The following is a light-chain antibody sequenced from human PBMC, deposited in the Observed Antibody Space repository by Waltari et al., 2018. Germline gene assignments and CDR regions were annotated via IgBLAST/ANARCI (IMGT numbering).Light chain of an antibody. CDR2: AAS. Sequence: DIQLTQSPSFLSTSVTDRSTITCRANQDISSYLAWYQQKPGKAPKLLISAASTLQSAVPSRFSGSGSGTEFTLTISSLQSEDIATYYCQQLLSYPLTFGGGTKVEIK. V-gene: IGKV1-9*01. CDR3: QQLLSYPLT. CDR1: QDISSY. J-gene: IGKJ4*01.